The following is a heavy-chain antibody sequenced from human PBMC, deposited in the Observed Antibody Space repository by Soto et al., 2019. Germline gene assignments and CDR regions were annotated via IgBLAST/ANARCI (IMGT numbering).Heavy chain of an antibody. CDR1: GFTSDKCA. V-gene: IGHV3-23*01. D-gene: IGHD6-13*01. Sequence: GGSLRLSCAASGFTSDKCAMNWVRQAPGKGLEWVSRIVGGGGATYYADSVEGRFTISRDNSKNTLYLQMNSLRAEDTAVYYCAKTIAAAVSWFDPWGQGTLVTVSS. J-gene: IGHJ5*02. CDR3: AKTIAAAVSWFDP. CDR2: IVGGGGAT.